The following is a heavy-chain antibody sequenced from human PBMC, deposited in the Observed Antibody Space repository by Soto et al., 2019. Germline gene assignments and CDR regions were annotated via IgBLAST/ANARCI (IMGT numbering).Heavy chain of an antibody. CDR2: MNPVSGDT. Sequence: GASVKVSCKASGYSFTKNDVTWVRQATGQGLEWMGWMNPVSGDTGYAQKFQGRVTMTRDISIATAYMELSSLRSDDTAIYYCARMATFGSLNWFDPWGQGTLVTVSS. V-gene: IGHV1-8*01. CDR3: ARMATFGSLNWFDP. CDR1: GYSFTKND. D-gene: IGHD3-16*01. J-gene: IGHJ5*02.